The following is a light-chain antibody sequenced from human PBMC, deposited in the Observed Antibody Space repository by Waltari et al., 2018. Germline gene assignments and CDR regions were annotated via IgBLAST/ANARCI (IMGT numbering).Light chain of an antibody. CDR2: GNS. CDR3: QSYDSSLSGAGV. CDR1: RSNIGAGYD. J-gene: IGLJ3*02. V-gene: IGLV1-40*01. Sequence: QSVLTQPPSVSGAPGQRVTISCTGSRSNIGAGYDVHWYQQLPGTAPKPRIYGNSNGPSGGPARFPGSKSGTSAALAITGLQAEDEADYYCQSYDSSLSGAGVFGGGTKLTVL.